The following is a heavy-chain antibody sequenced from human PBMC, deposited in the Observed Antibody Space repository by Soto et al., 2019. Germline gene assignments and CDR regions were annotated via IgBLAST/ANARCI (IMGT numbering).Heavy chain of an antibody. J-gene: IGHJ5*02. CDR3: ARAGGYDFWSLFDP. D-gene: IGHD3-3*01. CDR1: GFTFTDYR. CDR2: IKQDGSEK. V-gene: IGHV3-7*01. Sequence: XEALRLSCVASGFTFTDYRRTWVRQAPGKAPEWVANIKQDGSEKNYLDSVKGRFSISRDNTKNSLFLEMNNLGVDDTAVYHCARAGGYDFWSLFDPWGQGTLVTVSS.